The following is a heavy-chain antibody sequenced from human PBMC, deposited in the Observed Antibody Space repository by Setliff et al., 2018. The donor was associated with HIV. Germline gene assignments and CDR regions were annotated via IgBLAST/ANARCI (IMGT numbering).Heavy chain of an antibody. Sequence: ASVKVSCKASGYTFSNYDINWVRQGTGQGLEWMGWMNPNSGNTGYAQTLQGRVTMTTDTSTKTAYLELRSLRSDDTAMYYCARIGPDYDILTGYRDYYYMDVWGKGTTVTVSS. D-gene: IGHD3-9*01. CDR2: MNPNSGNT. V-gene: IGHV1-8*02. CDR1: GYTFSNYD. CDR3: ARIGPDYDILTGYRDYYYMDV. J-gene: IGHJ6*03.